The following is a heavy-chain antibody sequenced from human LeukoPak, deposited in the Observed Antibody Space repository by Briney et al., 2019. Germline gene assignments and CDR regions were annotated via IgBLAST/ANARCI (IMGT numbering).Heavy chain of an antibody. CDR2: IYTSGST. D-gene: IGHD3-10*01. J-gene: IGHJ6*03. Sequence: SETLSLTCTVSGGSITSGSYYWSWIRQPAGKGLEWMGRIYTSGSTNHNPSLKSRVTISVDTSKNQFSLNLSSVTAADTPAYYCARDMYSFGSGGYYYYMDVWGKGTTVTVSS. CDR3: ARDMYSFGSGGYYYYMDV. CDR1: GGSITSGSYY. V-gene: IGHV4-61*02.